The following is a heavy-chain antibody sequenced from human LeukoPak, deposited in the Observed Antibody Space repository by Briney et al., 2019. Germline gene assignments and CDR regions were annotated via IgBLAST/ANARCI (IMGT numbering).Heavy chain of an antibody. CDR2: IYYSGST. D-gene: IGHD1-20*01. Sequence: PSETLSLTCTVSGGSISSYYWSWIRQPPGKGLEWIGYIYYSGSTNYNPSLKSRVTISVETSKNQFSLKLSSVTAADTAVYYCARIGGGITGPFDYWGQGTLVTVSS. V-gene: IGHV4-59*01. CDR1: GGSISSYY. CDR3: ARIGGGITGPFDY. J-gene: IGHJ4*02.